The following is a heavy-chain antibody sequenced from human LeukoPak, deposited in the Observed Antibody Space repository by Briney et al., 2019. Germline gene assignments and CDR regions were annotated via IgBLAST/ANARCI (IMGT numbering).Heavy chain of an antibody. CDR1: GFTFSSCP. CDR3: AKSNDFGGYYGMDV. D-gene: IGHD3-10*01. V-gene: IGHV3-30*07. CDR2: ISYDVSKK. Sequence: PGGSLRLSCAASGFTFSSCPMHWVRQAPGKELEWVALISYDVSKKYYADSVKGRFTISRDNSKNTLYLQMNSLRAEDTAVYYCAKSNDFGGYYGMDVWGQGTTVTVSS. J-gene: IGHJ6*02.